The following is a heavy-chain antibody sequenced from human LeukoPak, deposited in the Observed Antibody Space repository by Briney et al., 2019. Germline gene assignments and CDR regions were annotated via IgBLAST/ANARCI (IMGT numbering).Heavy chain of an antibody. CDR3: ARDRRGTGYCSGGSCYGMDV. J-gene: IGHJ6*02. D-gene: IGHD2-15*01. CDR2: IIPIFGTA. CDR1: GGTFSSYA. V-gene: IGHV1-69*01. Sequence: GSSVKVSCKASGGTFSSYAISWVRQAPGQGLEWMGGIIPIFGTANYAQKFQGRVTITADESTSTAYMELSSLRSEDTAVCYCARDRRGTGYCSGGSCYGMDVWGQGTTVTVSS.